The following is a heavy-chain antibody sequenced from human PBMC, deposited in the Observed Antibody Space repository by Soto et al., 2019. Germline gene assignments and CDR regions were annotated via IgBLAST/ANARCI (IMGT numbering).Heavy chain of an antibody. CDR2: IWYDGSNK. J-gene: IGHJ4*02. Sequence: QVQLVESGGGVVQPGRSLRLSCAASGFTSSSYGMHWVRQAPGKGLEWVAVIWYDGSNKYYADSVKGRFTISRDNSKNTLYLQMNSLRAEDTAVYYCARDGYYYGSGSYYSDYYFDYWGQGTLVTVSS. CDR3: ARDGYYYGSGSYYSDYYFDY. V-gene: IGHV3-33*01. D-gene: IGHD3-10*01. CDR1: GFTSSSYG.